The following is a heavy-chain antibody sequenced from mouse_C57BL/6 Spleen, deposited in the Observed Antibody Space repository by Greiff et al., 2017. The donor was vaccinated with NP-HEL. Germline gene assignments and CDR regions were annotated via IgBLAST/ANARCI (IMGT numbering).Heavy chain of an antibody. CDR3: ARSLYGGYAMDY. D-gene: IGHD1-1*01. J-gene: IGHJ4*01. CDR1: GFSLTSYG. V-gene: IGHV2-2*01. CDR2: IWSGGST. Sequence: VKLMESGPGLVQPSQSLSITCTVSGFSLTSYGVHWVRQSPGKGLEWLGVIWSGGSTDYNAAFISRLSISKDNSKSQVFFKMNSLQADDTAIYYWARSLYGGYAMDYWGQGTSVTVSS.